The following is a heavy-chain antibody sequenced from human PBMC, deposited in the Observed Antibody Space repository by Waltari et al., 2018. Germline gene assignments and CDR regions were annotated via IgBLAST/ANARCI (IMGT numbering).Heavy chain of an antibody. J-gene: IGHJ5*02. CDR1: GYTFPTYW. D-gene: IGHD3-9*01. CDR2: IYPADSQT. CDR3: ARGYDRKDGGGWFDP. Sequence: EVQLVQSGAEVKKPGESLKISCKGSGYTFPTYWNAWVRQMPGKGLEWMGIIYPADSQTRYSPSFQGQVTISADKSISTAYLQWSSLKASDTAMYYCARGYDRKDGGGWFDPWGQGTLVTVSS. V-gene: IGHV5-51*03.